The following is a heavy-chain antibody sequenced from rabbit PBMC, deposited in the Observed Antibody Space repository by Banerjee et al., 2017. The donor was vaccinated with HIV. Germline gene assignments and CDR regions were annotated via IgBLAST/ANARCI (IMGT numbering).Heavy chain of an antibody. CDR1: GLDFSRNHD. CDR2: IGTGSSGNT. V-gene: IGHV1S40*01. J-gene: IGHJ6*01. CDR3: ARRDYGSSTYYDF. D-gene: IGHD8-1*01. Sequence: QSLEEYGGDLVQPEGSLTLTCKASGLDFSRNHDMCWVRQAPGKGLELIACIGTGSSGNTYYATWAKGRFTISKTSSTTVTLHMTSLTAADTATYFCARRDYGSSTYYDFWGPGTLVTVS.